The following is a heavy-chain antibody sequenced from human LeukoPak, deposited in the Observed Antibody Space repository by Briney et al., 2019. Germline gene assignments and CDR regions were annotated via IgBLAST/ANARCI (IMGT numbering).Heavy chain of an antibody. D-gene: IGHD1-1*01. V-gene: IGHV3-11*06. Sequence: PGGSLRLSCAASGFTFSDYYMSWIRQAPAKGLEWVSFISSSSGYRNYAASVKGRFTISRDNAKNSLYLQMNSLRAEDTAVYYCAKLYNWNDEGAFDIWGRGTMVTVSS. CDR1: GFTFSDYY. CDR2: ISSSSGYR. CDR3: AKLYNWNDEGAFDI. J-gene: IGHJ3*02.